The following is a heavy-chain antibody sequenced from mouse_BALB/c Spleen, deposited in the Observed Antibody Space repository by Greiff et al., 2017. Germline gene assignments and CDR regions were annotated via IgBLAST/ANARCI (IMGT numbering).Heavy chain of an antibody. J-gene: IGHJ4*01. CDR2: ILPGSGST. CDR3: ARLGSGYAMDY. V-gene: IGHV1-9*01. Sequence: QVQLQQSGAELMKPGASVKISCKATGYTFSSYWIEWVKQRPGHGLEWIGEILPGSGSTNYNEKFKGKATFTADTSSNTAYMQLSSLTSEDSAVYYCARLGSGYAMDYWGQGTSVTVSS. D-gene: IGHD3-1*01. CDR1: GYTFSSYW.